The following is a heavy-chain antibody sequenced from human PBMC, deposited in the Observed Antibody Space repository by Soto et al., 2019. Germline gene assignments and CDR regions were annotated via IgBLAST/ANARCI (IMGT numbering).Heavy chain of an antibody. J-gene: IGHJ3*02. V-gene: IGHV4-31*03. CDR1: GGSFSSGGYY. Sequence: QVQLQESGPGLVKPSQTLSLTCTVSGGSFSSGGYYWGWVRQRPGKGLEWVGHVCYRGSTYYNPSLKSRVTISIDTSRNQFSLNLSSVTAADSAVYYCARGWYGDYEFDAFDIWGQGTLVTVSS. D-gene: IGHD4-17*01. CDR3: ARGWYGDYEFDAFDI. CDR2: VCYRGST.